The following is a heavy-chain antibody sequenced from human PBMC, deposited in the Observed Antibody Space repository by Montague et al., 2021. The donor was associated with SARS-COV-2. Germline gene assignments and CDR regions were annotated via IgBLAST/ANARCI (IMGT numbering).Heavy chain of an antibody. CDR3: ARGGGDAAGYCYYAMDD. D-gene: IGHD2-21*02. V-gene: IGHV4-59*09. Sequence: STNCNTSLKSRVTLSIDTSKTQFSLKLTSVTAADTAVYYCARGGGDAAGYCYYAMDDWGQGTTVTVSS. CDR2: ST. J-gene: IGHJ6*02.